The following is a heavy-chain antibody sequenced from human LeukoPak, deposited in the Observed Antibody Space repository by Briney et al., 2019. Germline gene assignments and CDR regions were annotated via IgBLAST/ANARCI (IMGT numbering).Heavy chain of an antibody. V-gene: IGHV1-18*01. CDR2: ISAYNGIT. D-gene: IGHD6-19*01. J-gene: IGHJ4*02. Sequence: ASVKVSCKASGYTFTSHGISWVRQAPGQGLEWMGWISAYNGITNYAQKPQGRVTMTTDTSTSTAYLELRGLRSDDTAVYYCARRGPEVAAAFFDYWGQGTLVTVSS. CDR1: GYTFTSHG. CDR3: ARRGPEVAAAFFDY.